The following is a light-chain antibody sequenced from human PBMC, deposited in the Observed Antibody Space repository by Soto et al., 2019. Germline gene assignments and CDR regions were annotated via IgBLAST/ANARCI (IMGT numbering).Light chain of an antibody. V-gene: IGKV1-9*01. J-gene: IGKJ4*01. CDR1: QAMSTY. CDR3: QQLNGYQLA. Sequence: ASQAMSTYLAWYQQKPGKVPKLLIRSASTLQSGVPPRFSGGGSGTEFTLTISTLQPDDSGIYYCQQLNGYQLAFGGGTKVDIK. CDR2: SAS.